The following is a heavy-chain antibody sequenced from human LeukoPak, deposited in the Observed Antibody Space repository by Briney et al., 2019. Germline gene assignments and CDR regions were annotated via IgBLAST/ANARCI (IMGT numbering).Heavy chain of an antibody. D-gene: IGHD6-6*01. J-gene: IGHJ4*02. Sequence: GGSLRLSCAASGFTVSTKYMSWVRQAPGKGLEWVSVIYSGGSTYYADSVKGRFTISRDESKNTLYLQMNSLRAEDTAVYYCARESITEGFDYWGQGTPVTVSS. CDR1: GFTVSTKY. CDR3: ARESITEGFDY. V-gene: IGHV3-66*01. CDR2: IYSGGST.